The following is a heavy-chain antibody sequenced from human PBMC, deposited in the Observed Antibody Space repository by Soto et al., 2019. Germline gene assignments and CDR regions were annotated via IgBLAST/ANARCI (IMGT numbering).Heavy chain of an antibody. D-gene: IGHD3-3*01. CDR3: TRGAEYYDFWSGYPQPYYYYGMDV. Sequence: GGSLRLSCTASGFTFGDYAMNWVRQAPGKGLERVGFIRVKAYGGTTEYAASVKGRFTISRDDSKSIAYLQMNSLKTEDTAVYYCTRGAEYYDFWSGYPQPYYYYGMDVWGQGTPVTVSS. J-gene: IGHJ6*02. V-gene: IGHV3-49*04. CDR1: GFTFGDYA. CDR2: IRVKAYGGTT.